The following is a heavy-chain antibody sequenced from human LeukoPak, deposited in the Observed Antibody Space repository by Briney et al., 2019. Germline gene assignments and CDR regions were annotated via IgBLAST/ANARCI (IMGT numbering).Heavy chain of an antibody. J-gene: IGHJ4*02. CDR2: ISWNSGSI. D-gene: IGHD4-17*01. V-gene: IGHV3-9*01. CDR3: AKASYGDNYFDY. Sequence: GGSLRLSCAASGFTFDDYAMHWVRQAPGKGLEWVSGISWNSGSIGYADSVKGRFTISRDNTKNSLYLQMNSLRAEDTALYYCAKASYGDNYFDYWGQGTLVTVSS. CDR1: GFTFDDYA.